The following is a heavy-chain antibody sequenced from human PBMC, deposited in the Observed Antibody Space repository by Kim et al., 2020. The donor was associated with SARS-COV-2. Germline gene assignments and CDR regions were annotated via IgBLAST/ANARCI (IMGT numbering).Heavy chain of an antibody. V-gene: IGHV4-59*01. CDR1: GDYISRYH. J-gene: IGHJ4*02. D-gene: IGHD1-1*01. Sequence: SETLSLTCTVSGDYISRYHWSWIRQFPGKGLEWIGYIYYSGSTNYNPSLKSRLTISIDTAKNQFSLKLRSVTAADTAVYYCARDPFGPGGGYWGQGTLVT. CDR2: IYYSGST. CDR3: ARDPFGPGGGY.